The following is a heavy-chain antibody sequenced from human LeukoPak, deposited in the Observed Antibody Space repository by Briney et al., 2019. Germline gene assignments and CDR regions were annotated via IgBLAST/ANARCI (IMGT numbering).Heavy chain of an antibody. J-gene: IGHJ6*03. Sequence: SVKVSCKASGGTFSSYAIGWVRQAPGQGLEWMGGIIPIFGTANYAQKFQGRVTITTDESTSTAYMELSSLRSEDTAVYYCARHPQGYCSSTSCYKGYYYYMDVWGKGTTVTVSS. V-gene: IGHV1-69*05. D-gene: IGHD2-2*02. CDR3: ARHPQGYCSSTSCYKGYYYYMDV. CDR2: IIPIFGTA. CDR1: GGTFSSYA.